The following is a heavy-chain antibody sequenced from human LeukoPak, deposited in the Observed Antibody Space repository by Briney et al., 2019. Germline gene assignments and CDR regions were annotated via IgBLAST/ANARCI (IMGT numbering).Heavy chain of an antibody. J-gene: IGHJ4*02. CDR2: FSHSGIT. CDR3: ARNGGHNQEH. CDR1: GASISRGSW. D-gene: IGHD1-1*01. V-gene: IGHV4-4*02. Sequence: SGTLSLTCDVSGASISRGSWWSWVRQPPGKGLEWIGEFSHSGITNFNPSLKSRVTISVDKSRNQFSLNLISVTAADTAVYFCARNGGHNQEHWGQGTLVTVSS.